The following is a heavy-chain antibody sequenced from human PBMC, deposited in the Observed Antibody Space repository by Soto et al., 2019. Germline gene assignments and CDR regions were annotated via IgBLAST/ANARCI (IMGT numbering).Heavy chain of an antibody. V-gene: IGHV3-7*01. Sequence: GGSLRLSCAASGLIFNWYSMSWVRQAPGKGLEWVANIKEDGSQKYYVDSVEGRFIISRDNAKNSLYLQMNSLRAEDTAVYYCASHSYYDFWSSKIYSYGMDVWGQGTTVTVSS. J-gene: IGHJ6*02. D-gene: IGHD3-3*01. CDR2: IKEDGSQK. CDR1: GLIFNWYS. CDR3: ASHSYYDFWSSKIYSYGMDV.